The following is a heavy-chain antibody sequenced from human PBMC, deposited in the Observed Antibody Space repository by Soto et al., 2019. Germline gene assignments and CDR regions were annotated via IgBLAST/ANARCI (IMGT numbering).Heavy chain of an antibody. CDR1: GFTFSSYA. J-gene: IGHJ4*02. CDR2: ISGSGGST. Sequence: EVQLLESGGGLVQPGGSLRLSCAASGFTFSSYAMSWVRQAPGKGLEWVSAISGSGGSTYYADSVKGRLTISRDNSKNPLYLQMNSLRAEDTAVYYCAKRGGGSSWYGFDYWGQGTLVTVSS. CDR3: AKRGGGSSWYGFDY. D-gene: IGHD6-13*01. V-gene: IGHV3-23*01.